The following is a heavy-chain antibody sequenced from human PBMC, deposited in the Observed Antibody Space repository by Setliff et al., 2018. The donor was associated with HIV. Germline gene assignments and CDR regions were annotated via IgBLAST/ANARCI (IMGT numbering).Heavy chain of an antibody. V-gene: IGHV5-51*01. CDR3: ARHTRQLEFLEWLSPHYYHCYYMDV. CDR1: GYIFSIYW. CDR2: IYPGDSDT. D-gene: IGHD3-3*01. Sequence: PGESLKISCQGSGYIFSIYWIGWVRQMRGKGLEWMGTIYPGDSDTKYSPSFHGQVTISADKSISTAYLQWSSLKASDTAMYYCARHTRQLEFLEWLSPHYYHCYYMDVWGQGTTVTVSS. J-gene: IGHJ6*03.